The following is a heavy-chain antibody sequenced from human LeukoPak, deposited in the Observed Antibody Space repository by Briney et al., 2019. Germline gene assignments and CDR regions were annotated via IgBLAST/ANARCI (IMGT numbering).Heavy chain of an antibody. CDR2: ISAYNGNT. V-gene: IGHV1-18*01. Sequence: VASVKVSCKASGYTFTSYSISWVRHAPGQRLESMGWISAYNGNTNYAQKLQGRVTMTTDTSTSTAYMELRSLRSDDTAVYYCASRGSYYDAFDIWGQGTMVTVSS. CDR1: GYTFTSYS. D-gene: IGHD1-26*01. J-gene: IGHJ3*02. CDR3: ASRGSYYDAFDI.